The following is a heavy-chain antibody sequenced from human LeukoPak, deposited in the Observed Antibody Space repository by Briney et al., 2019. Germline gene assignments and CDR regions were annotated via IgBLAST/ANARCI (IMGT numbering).Heavy chain of an antibody. V-gene: IGHV5-51*01. CDR1: GYRFTDYW. J-gene: IGHJ6*02. CDR2: IYPGDSDT. D-gene: IGHD1-7*01. Sequence: GESLKISCKGSGYRFTDYWIGWVRQMPGKGLEWMGIIYPGDSDTRYSLSFQGQVTISADKSINTAHLQWSSLKASDTAMYYCARGAAGTTPDYYYFGLDVWGQGTTVRVSS. CDR3: ARGAAGTTPDYYYFGLDV.